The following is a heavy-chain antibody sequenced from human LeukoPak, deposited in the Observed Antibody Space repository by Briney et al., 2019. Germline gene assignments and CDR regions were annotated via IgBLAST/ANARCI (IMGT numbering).Heavy chain of an antibody. V-gene: IGHV3-23*01. CDR2: ISDNGDDT. CDR3: AKGYYGNYVAVDY. J-gene: IGHJ4*02. CDR1: GFTFSSYA. Sequence: GGSLRLSCAASGFTFSSYAMIWVRQAPGKGLDWVSSISDNGDDTYYADSVKGRFTISRDNSDNTLYLQMNSLRADDAAVYYCAKGYYGNYVAVDYWGQGALVTVSS. D-gene: IGHD4-11*01.